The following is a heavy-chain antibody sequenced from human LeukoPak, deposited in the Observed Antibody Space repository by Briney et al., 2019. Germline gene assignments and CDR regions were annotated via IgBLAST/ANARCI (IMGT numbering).Heavy chain of an antibody. CDR1: GGSISSSNW. V-gene: IGHV4-4*02. J-gene: IGHJ4*02. CDR3: AREGSGYGPLRY. D-gene: IGHD5-12*01. Sequence: SETLSLTCAVSGGSISSSNWWSWVRQPPGRGLEWIGEIYHSGSTNYNPSLKSRVTISVDKSKNQFSLRLSSVTAADTAVYYCAREGSGYGPLRYWGQGTLVTVSS. CDR2: IYHSGST.